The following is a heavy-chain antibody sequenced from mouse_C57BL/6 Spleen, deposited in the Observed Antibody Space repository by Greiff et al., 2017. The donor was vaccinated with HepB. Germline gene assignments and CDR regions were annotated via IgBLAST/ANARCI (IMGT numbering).Heavy chain of an antibody. CDR1: GYTFTDYN. V-gene: IGHV1-18*01. D-gene: IGHD4-1*01. CDR3: ARFSANWENWFAY. J-gene: IGHJ3*01. CDR2: INPNNGGT. Sequence: VQLKQSGPELVKPGASVKIPCKASGYTFTDYNMDWVKQSHGKSLEWIGDINPNNGGTIYNQKFKGKATLTVDKSSSTAYMELRSLTSEDTAVYYCARFSANWENWFAYWGQGTLVTVSA.